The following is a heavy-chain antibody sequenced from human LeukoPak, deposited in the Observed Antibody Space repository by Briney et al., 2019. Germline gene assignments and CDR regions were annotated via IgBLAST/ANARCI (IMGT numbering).Heavy chain of an antibody. J-gene: IGHJ4*02. D-gene: IGHD2-2*01. CDR1: GFAFDEHG. CDR3: ARAPITSPVYFDY. Sequence: GGSLRLSCTASGFAFDEHGMSWVRQVPGKGLEWVSGINWSGGSTGYADPLRGRFTISRANAKNSLYLQMDSLRAEDTALYYCARAPITSPVYFDYWGQGTLVTVSS. V-gene: IGHV3-20*04. CDR2: INWSGGST.